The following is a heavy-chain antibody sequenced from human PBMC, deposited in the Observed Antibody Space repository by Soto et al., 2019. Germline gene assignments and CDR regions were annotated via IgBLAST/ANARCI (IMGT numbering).Heavy chain of an antibody. CDR1: GFTFSTYA. Sequence: DVQLLESGGGLVQPGGSLRLSCAASGFTFSTYAMNWVRQAPGKGLEWVSGISGSGGSTYYADSVKGRFTISRDNPKSTLYLQMNSLRAGDTAIYYGANYGDYVRGGLDYWGQGTLVTVSS. CDR2: ISGSGGST. J-gene: IGHJ4*02. D-gene: IGHD4-17*01. V-gene: IGHV3-23*01. CDR3: ANYGDYVRGGLDY.